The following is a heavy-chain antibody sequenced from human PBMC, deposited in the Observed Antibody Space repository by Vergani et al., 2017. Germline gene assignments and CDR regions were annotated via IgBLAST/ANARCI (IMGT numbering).Heavy chain of an antibody. CDR2: MSNSGNTI. J-gene: IGHJ3*02. Sequence: QVQLVESGGGLVKPGGSLRLSCAASGFSFSDHYMTWVRQAPGKGLEWVSYMSNSGNTIEYADSVKGRFSISRDNAKSSFFLQMYSLRAEDTAVYYCARDHRDYNNYPGTFDIWGQGAMVTVS. D-gene: IGHD5-24*01. V-gene: IGHV3-11*01. CDR3: ARDHRDYNNYPGTFDI. CDR1: GFSFSDHY.